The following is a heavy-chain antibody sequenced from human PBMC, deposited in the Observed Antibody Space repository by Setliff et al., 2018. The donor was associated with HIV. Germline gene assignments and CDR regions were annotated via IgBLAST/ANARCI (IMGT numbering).Heavy chain of an antibody. CDR1: GYTFINYG. J-gene: IGHJ3*02. CDR2: ISPYNGNT. D-gene: IGHD3-3*01. Sequence: ASVKVSCKASGYTFINYGINWLRQAPGQGLEWLGWISPYNGNTKYAEKFQGRVTMTTDTSTSTAYMDLRSLRSDDTAVYFCVREGGAIFGVVIEGPAFDMWGQGTMVTVSS. V-gene: IGHV1-18*01. CDR3: VREGGAIFGVVIEGPAFDM.